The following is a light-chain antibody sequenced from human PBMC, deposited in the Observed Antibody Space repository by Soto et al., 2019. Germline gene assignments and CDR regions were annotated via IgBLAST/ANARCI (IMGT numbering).Light chain of an antibody. V-gene: IGKV3-15*01. J-gene: IGKJ2*01. CDR2: GAS. Sequence: EIVMTQSPATLSVSPGERATVSCRASQSVSSNLAWYQQKPGQAPRLLIYGASTRATGIPARFSGSGSGTEFTLTISSLQSEDFVVYYCHQYNNWPYTFGQGTTLEIK. CDR1: QSVSSN. CDR3: HQYNNWPYT.